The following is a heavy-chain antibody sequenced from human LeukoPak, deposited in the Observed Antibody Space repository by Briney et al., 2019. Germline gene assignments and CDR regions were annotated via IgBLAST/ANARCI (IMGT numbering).Heavy chain of an antibody. J-gene: IGHJ4*02. V-gene: IGHV3-30*02. CDR1: GFAFSSYG. CDR3: AKVEAAAGTTGNY. CDR2: IRYDGSNK. Sequence: PGGSLRLSCAASGFAFSSYGMHWVRQAPGKGLEWVAFIRYDGSNKYYADSVKGRFTISRDNSKNTLYLQMNSLRAEDTAVYYCAKVEAAAGTTGNYWGQGTLVTVSS. D-gene: IGHD6-13*01.